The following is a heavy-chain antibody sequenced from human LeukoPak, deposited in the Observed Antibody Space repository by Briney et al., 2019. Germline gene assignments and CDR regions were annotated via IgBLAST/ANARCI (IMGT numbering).Heavy chain of an antibody. CDR3: ARAPPGIATLSGYMDV. D-gene: IGHD6-6*01. Sequence: GGSLRLSCAVSGFTFSSYSMNWVRQAPGKGMEWVSFISSSSSYIYYADSVKGRFTISRDNAKNSLFLQMNSLRAEDTAVYYCARAPPGIATLSGYMDVWGKGTTVTVSS. V-gene: IGHV3-21*06. CDR1: GFTFSSYS. CDR2: ISSSSSYI. J-gene: IGHJ6*03.